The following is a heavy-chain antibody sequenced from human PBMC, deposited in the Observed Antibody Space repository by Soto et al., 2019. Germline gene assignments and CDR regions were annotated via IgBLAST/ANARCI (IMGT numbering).Heavy chain of an antibody. J-gene: IGHJ6*02. CDR2: IDPSDSQT. CDR3: ARQLGIAARLANYYYGMDV. Sequence: GESLKISCKGSGYSFAGYWITWVRQKPGKGLEWMGRIDPSDSQTYYSPSFRGHVTISVTKSITTVFLQWSSLRASDTAMYYCARQLGIAARLANYYYGMDVWGQGTTVTVSS. D-gene: IGHD6-6*01. CDR1: GYSFAGYW. V-gene: IGHV5-10-1*01.